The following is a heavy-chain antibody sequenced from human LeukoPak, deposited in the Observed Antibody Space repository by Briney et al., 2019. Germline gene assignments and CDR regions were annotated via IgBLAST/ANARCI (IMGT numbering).Heavy chain of an antibody. CDR1: GFTFSSYA. V-gene: IGHV3-30-3*01. Sequence: GGSLRLSCAASGFTFSSYAMHWVRQAPGKGLEWVAVISYDGSNKYYADSVKGRFTISRDNSKNTLYLQMNSLRADDTAIYYCAKEASGYSFSDWWGQGTLVTVSS. D-gene: IGHD1-26*01. CDR2: ISYDGSNK. CDR3: AKEASGYSFSDW. J-gene: IGHJ4*02.